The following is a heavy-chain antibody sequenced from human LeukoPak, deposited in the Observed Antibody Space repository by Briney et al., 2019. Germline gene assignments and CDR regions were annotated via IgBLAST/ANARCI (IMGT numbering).Heavy chain of an antibody. V-gene: IGHV7-4-1*02. D-gene: IGHD5-18*01. J-gene: IGHJ6*03. Sequence: ASVKVSCKSSAYKFTNYFITWVRQAPGQGLEWMGWINTNTGNPTYAQGFTGRFVFSLDTSVSTAYLQISSLKAEDTAVYYCARDRGYSYGRYYYYYYMDVWGKGTTVTVSS. CDR3: ARDRGYSYGRYYYYYYMDV. CDR2: INTNTGNP. CDR1: AYKFTNYF.